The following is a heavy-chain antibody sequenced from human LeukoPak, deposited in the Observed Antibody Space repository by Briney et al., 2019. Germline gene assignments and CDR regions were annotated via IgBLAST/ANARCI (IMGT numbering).Heavy chain of an antibody. CDR2: IYYSGST. CDR1: GGSISSYY. D-gene: IGHD2-15*01. CDR3: ARDVAATAY. Sequence: PSETLSLTCTVSGGSISSYYWSWIRQPPGKGLEWIGYIYYSGSTNYNPSLKSRVTISVDTPKNQFSLKLSSVTAADTPVYYCARDVAATAYWGQGPLVTVSS. V-gene: IGHV4-59*01. J-gene: IGHJ4*02.